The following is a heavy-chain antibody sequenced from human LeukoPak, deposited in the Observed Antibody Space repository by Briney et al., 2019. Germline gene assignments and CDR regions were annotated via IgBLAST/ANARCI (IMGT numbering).Heavy chain of an antibody. D-gene: IGHD6-13*01. CDR2: IYSTGST. Sequence: SETLSLTCTVSGGSINFYYWSWIRQPAGKGLEWIGRIYSTGSTDYSPSLKGRVTMSVDKSKNQFSLNLSSVTAADTAVYYCARGIADPYSFDSWGQGTLVTVSS. CDR1: GGSINFYY. V-gene: IGHV4-4*07. CDR3: ARGIADPYSFDS. J-gene: IGHJ4*02.